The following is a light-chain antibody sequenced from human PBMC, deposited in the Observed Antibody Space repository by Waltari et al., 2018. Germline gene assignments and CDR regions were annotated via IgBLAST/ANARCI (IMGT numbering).Light chain of an antibody. CDR2: WGS. CDR3: QQYFSYPRT. Sequence: DSVMTQSPDPLPGSLGERSPINSQYSQTVLYKHIHTTHLAWFQQKPGHPPKLLISWGSTRESGVPDRFSGSGSGTAFTLTISNLQAEDEAVYYCQQYFSYPRTFGLGTKVEI. CDR1: QTVLYKHIHTTH. V-gene: IGKV4-1*01. J-gene: IGKJ2*01.